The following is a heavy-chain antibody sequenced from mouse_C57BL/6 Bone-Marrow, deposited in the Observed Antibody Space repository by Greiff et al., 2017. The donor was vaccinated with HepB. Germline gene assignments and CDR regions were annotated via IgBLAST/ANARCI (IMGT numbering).Heavy chain of an antibody. D-gene: IGHD1-1*01. CDR3: ARPLRYPILYWYFDV. V-gene: IGHV1-26*01. CDR2: INPNNGGT. CDR1: GYTFTDYY. Sequence: VQLQQSGPELVKPGASVKISCKASGYTFTDYYMNWVKQSHGKSLEWIGDINPNNGGTSYNQKFKGKATLTVDKSSSTAYMELRSLTSEDSAVYYCARPLRYPILYWYFDVWGTGTTVTVSS. J-gene: IGHJ1*03.